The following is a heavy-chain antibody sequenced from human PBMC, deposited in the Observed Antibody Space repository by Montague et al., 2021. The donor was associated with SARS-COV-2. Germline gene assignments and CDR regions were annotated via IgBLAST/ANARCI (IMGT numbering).Heavy chain of an antibody. V-gene: IGHV4-59*01. D-gene: IGHD4-17*01. CDR3: ARVGAYGDYPTPPTFDY. CDR2: IYYSGST. Sequence: SETLSLTCTVSGGSISSYYWGWIRQPPGKGLEWIRYIYYSGSTNYNPSLKSRVTISVDTSKNQFSLKLSSVTAADTAVYYCARVGAYGDYPTPPTFDYWGQGTLVTVSS. J-gene: IGHJ4*02. CDR1: GGSISSYY.